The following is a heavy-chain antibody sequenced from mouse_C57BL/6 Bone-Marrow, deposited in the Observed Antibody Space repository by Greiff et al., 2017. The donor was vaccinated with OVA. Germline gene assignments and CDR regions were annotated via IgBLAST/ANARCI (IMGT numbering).Heavy chain of an antibody. V-gene: IGHV2-2*01. CDR2: IWSGGST. Sequence: QVQLKESGPGLVQPSQSLSITCTVSGFSLTSYGVHWVRQSPGKGLEWLGVIWSGGSTDYNAAFISRLSISKDNSKSQVFFKMNSLQADDTAIYYCARKEVYDGYWYFDVWGTGTTVTVSS. J-gene: IGHJ1*03. CDR3: ARKEVYDGYWYFDV. CDR1: GFSLTSYG. D-gene: IGHD2-3*01.